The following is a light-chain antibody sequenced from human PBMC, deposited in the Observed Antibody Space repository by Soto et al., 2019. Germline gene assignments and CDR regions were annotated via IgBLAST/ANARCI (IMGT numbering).Light chain of an antibody. V-gene: IGKV3-15*01. CDR2: GVS. CDR3: QQYNDWPPLT. CDR1: QSVSST. Sequence: EIVMTQSPATLSVSPGERATLSCRASQSVSSTLAWYQQKPGQAPRLLIYGVSTRATAIPARFSGSGSGTEFTLTICSLQSEDFAVYYCQQYNDWPPLTFGGGTKVEIK. J-gene: IGKJ4*01.